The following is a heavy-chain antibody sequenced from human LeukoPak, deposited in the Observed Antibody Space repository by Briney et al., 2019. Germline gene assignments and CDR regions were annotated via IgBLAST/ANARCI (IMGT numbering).Heavy chain of an antibody. D-gene: IGHD4-17*01. CDR1: GYTLTELS. CDR2: FDPEDGET. CDR3: ARKRSGDPHYFDY. V-gene: IGHV1-24*01. J-gene: IGHJ4*02. Sequence: ASVKVSCKVSGYTLTELSMHWVRQAPGRGLEWMGGFDPEDGETIYAQKFQGRVTITRNTSISTAYMELSSLRSEDTAVYYCARKRSGDPHYFDYWGQGTLVTVSS.